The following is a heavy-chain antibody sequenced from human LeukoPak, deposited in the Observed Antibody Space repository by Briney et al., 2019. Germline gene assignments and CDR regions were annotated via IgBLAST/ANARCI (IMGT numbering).Heavy chain of an antibody. D-gene: IGHD1-26*01. CDR3: ARGGSYLSAFDI. Sequence: GGSLRLSCAASGFTFSSYSMNWVRQAPGKGLEWVSIIYSGGSTFYADSVRGRFTISRDNSKNTLYLQMNSLRAEDTAVYYCARGGSYLSAFDIWGQGTMVTVSS. V-gene: IGHV3-53*01. CDR1: GFTFSSYS. J-gene: IGHJ3*02. CDR2: IYSGGST.